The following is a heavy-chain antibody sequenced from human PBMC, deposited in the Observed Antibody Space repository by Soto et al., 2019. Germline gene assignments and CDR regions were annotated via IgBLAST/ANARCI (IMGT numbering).Heavy chain of an antibody. V-gene: IGHV4-31*03. CDR3: ARDAPVALGVANSMDV. CDR2: IYYSGHT. CDR1: GGSISSGYY. J-gene: IGHJ6*02. Sequence: QVQLQESGPGLVKPSQTLSLTCTVSGGSISSGYYWSWIRQHPGKGLEWIGYIYYSGHTYYNPSLKSRVSISLDTSKSQFSLKLDSVTAADTAVYYCARDAPVALGVANSMDVWGQGTTVTVSS. D-gene: IGHD3-3*02.